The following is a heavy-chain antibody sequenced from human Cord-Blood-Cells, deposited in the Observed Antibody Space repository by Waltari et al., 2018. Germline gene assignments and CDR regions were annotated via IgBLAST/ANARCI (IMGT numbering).Heavy chain of an antibody. CDR3: ARHEPPYIYGSGSYYNGDY. D-gene: IGHD3-10*01. CDR1: GGSISSSSYY. J-gene: IGHJ4*02. V-gene: IGHV4-39*01. Sequence: QLQLQESGPGLVKPSETLSLTCTVSGGSISSSSYYWGWIRQPPGKGLEWSGSIYYSGSTSYTPSLKSRVTISVDTSKNQFSLKLSSVTAADTAVYYCARHEPPYIYGSGSYYNGDYWGQGTLVTVSS. CDR2: IYYSGST.